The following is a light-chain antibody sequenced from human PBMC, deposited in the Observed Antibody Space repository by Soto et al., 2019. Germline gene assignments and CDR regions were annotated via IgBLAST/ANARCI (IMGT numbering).Light chain of an antibody. V-gene: IGKV3-20*01. J-gene: IGKJ1*01. Sequence: EVVLTQSPGTLSLSPGERASLSCRASQSVGGDFLAWYQQKAGQAPRLLIYGASSRASGIPDRFSSGGSGTDFTLTISRLEPEDFAVYYCQQYTAWPLTFGQGTRWIS. CDR1: QSVGGDF. CDR3: QQYTAWPLT. CDR2: GAS.